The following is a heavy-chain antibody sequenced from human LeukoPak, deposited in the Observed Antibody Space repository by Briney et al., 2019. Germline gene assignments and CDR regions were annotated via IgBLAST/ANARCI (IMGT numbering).Heavy chain of an antibody. J-gene: IGHJ6*02. D-gene: IGHD4-17*01. CDR2: IIPIFGTA. Sequence: PVKVSCKASGGTFSSYAISWVRQAPGQGLEWMGGIIPIFGTANHAQKFQGRVTITADESTSTAYMELSSLRSEDTAVYYCASPYGDKDYYYYGMDVWGQGTTVTVSS. CDR1: GGTFSSYA. V-gene: IGHV1-69*13. CDR3: ASPYGDKDYYYYGMDV.